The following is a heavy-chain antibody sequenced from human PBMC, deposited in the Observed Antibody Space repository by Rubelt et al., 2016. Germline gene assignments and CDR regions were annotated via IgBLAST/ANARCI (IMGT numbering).Heavy chain of an antibody. CDR2: ITHSGNT. J-gene: IGHJ4*02. V-gene: IGHV4-34*01. D-gene: IGHD6-19*01. CDR1: GGSFSGYY. CDR3: GSSGWHSMSDY. Sequence: QVQLQQWGAGLLKPSETLSLTSAVYGGSFSGYYWSWIRQPPGKGLEWIGEITHSGNTNYNPSLKSRVTISGDTSRNLFSLKLSSVTAADAAVYYGGSSGWHSMSDYWGQGTLVTVAA.